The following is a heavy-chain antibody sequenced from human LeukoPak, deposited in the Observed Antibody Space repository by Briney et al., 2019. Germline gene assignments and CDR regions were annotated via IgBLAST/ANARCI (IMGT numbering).Heavy chain of an antibody. CDR2: INPDSGGT. CDR3: ARGPMVRGVITNYYYYMDV. D-gene: IGHD3-10*01. V-gene: IGHV1-2*02. J-gene: IGHJ6*03. Sequence: GASVKVSCKASGYTFSGHYMHWVRQAPGQGLEWMGWINPDSGGTNYAQKFQGRVTMTRDTSISTAYMELSRLRSDDTAVYYCARGPMVRGVITNYYYYMDVWGKGTTVTISS. CDR1: GYTFSGHY.